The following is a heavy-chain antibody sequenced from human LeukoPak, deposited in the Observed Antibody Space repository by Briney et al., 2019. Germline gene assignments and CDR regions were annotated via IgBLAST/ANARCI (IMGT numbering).Heavy chain of an antibody. CDR1: GYTFTTNG. J-gene: IGHJ4*02. Sequence: GASVKVSCKTSGYTFTTNGISWVRQAPGQGLEWMGWISANSGNTNYAQKYQGRVIMTTDTSASTVYMELRSLRSDDTAVYYCARDRWYTFDNWGQGTLITVSS. V-gene: IGHV1-18*01. CDR2: ISANSGNT. D-gene: IGHD4-23*01. CDR3: ARDRWYTFDN.